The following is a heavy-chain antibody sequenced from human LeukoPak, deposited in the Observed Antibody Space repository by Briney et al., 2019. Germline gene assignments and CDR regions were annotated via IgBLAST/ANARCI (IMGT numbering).Heavy chain of an antibody. CDR3: ARGGIYCSSTSCPNWFDP. J-gene: IGHJ5*02. CDR1: GYSFTSYW. V-gene: IGHV5-51*01. CDR2: IYPGDSDT. D-gene: IGHD2-2*01. Sequence: GESLKISCQGSGYSFTSYWIGWVRQMPGKGLEWMGIIYPGDSDTRYSPSFQGQVTISADKSISTAYLQWSSLKASDTAMYYCARGGIYCSSTSCPNWFDPWGQGTLVTVSS.